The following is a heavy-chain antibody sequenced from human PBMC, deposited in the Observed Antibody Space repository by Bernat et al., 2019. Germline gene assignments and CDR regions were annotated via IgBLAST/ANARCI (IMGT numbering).Heavy chain of an antibody. D-gene: IGHD3-3*01. J-gene: IGHJ6*02. Sequence: EVQLVESGGGLVQPGGSLRLSCAASGFTFSSYWMSWVRQAPGKGLEWVANIKQDGSEKYYVDSVKGRFTISRDNAKNSLYLQMNSLRAEDTAVYYCAREWGRYDFWSGYWDYYYGMDVWGQGTTVTVSS. V-gene: IGHV3-7*03. CDR2: IKQDGSEK. CDR1: GFTFSSYW. CDR3: AREWGRYDFWSGYWDYYYGMDV.